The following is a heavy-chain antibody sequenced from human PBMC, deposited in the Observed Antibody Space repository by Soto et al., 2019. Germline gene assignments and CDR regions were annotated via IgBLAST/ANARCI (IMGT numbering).Heavy chain of an antibody. J-gene: IGHJ5*02. CDR1: GGSIGSYY. D-gene: IGHD2-2*01. Sequence: SETLSLTCTASGGSIGSYYWSWIRQPPGKGLEWIGYIYYSGSTNYNPSLKSRVTISVDTSKNQFSLKLSSVTAADTAVYYCARDRKVPAAMYDWFDPWGQGTLVTVSS. CDR2: IYYSGST. V-gene: IGHV4-59*01. CDR3: ARDRKVPAAMYDWFDP.